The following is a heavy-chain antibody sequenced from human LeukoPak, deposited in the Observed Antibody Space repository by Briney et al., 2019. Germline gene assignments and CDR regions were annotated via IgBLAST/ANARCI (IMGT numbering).Heavy chain of an antibody. CDR1: EFTFSSYA. CDR3: AKDPSVATFDI. J-gene: IGHJ3*02. V-gene: IGHV3-23*01. CDR2: TSGSGGST. Sequence: SGGSLRLSCAANEFTFSSYAMSWVRQAPGKGLEWVSVTSGSGGSTSYADSVKGRFTISRDSSKNTLYLQMNSLRAEDTAVYYCAKDPSVATFDIWGQGTMVTVSS. D-gene: IGHD5-12*01.